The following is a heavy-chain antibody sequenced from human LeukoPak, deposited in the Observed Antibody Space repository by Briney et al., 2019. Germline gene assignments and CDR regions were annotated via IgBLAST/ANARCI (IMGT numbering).Heavy chain of an antibody. CDR1: GFTFSSYG. J-gene: IGHJ4*02. CDR2: ISYDGSNK. CDR3: AKDRALPGIAAAGPHD. Sequence: GGSLRLSCAASGFTFSSYGMHWVRQAPGKGLEWVAVISYDGSNKYYADSVKGRFTISRDNSKNTLYLQMNSLRAEDTAVYYCAKDRALPGIAAAGPHDWGQGTLVTVSS. V-gene: IGHV3-30*18. D-gene: IGHD6-13*01.